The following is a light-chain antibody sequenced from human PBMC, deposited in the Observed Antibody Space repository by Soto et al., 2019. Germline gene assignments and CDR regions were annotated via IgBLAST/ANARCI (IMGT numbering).Light chain of an antibody. CDR3: QHYASFSGT. CDR2: KAS. V-gene: IGKV1-5*03. Sequence: DIQMTQSPSTLSASVGDRFTITCRASQSVSSWVAWYHLKPGKAPKLLIYKASTLETGVPSRFSGSGSRTEFTLTISSLQPDDFATYYCQHYASFSGTFGQGTKVDIK. J-gene: IGKJ1*01. CDR1: QSVSSW.